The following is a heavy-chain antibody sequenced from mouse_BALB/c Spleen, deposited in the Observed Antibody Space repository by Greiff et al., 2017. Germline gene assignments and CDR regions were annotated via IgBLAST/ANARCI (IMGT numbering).Heavy chain of an antibody. CDR3: ARESLYGYDGFAY. CDR1: GYTFTDYN. V-gene: IGHV1S29*02. J-gene: IGHJ3*01. D-gene: IGHD2-2*01. Sequence: VQLKQSGPELVKPGASVKISCKASGYTFTDYNMHWVKQSHGKSLEWIGYIYPYNGGTGYNQKFKSKATLTVDNSSSTAYMELRSLTSEDSAVYYCARESLYGYDGFAYWGQGTLVTVSA. CDR2: IYPYNGGT.